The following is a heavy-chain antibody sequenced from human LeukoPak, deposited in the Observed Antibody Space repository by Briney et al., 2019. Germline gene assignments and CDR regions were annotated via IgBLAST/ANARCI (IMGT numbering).Heavy chain of an antibody. CDR3: ATDVGAA. V-gene: IGHV3-7*01. D-gene: IGHD2-15*01. J-gene: IGHJ5*02. Sequence: PGGSLRLSCAASGLTFSSSWMTWVRQTPGKGLEWVANIKEDGSEKYYVDSVKGRFTISRDNAKNSLYLQMNSLRAEDTALYYCATDVGAAWAQGTLVTVSS. CDR1: GLTFSSSW. CDR2: IKEDGSEK.